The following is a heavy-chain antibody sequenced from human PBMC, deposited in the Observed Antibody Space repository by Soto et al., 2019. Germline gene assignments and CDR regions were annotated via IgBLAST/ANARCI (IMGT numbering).Heavy chain of an antibody. D-gene: IGHD3-9*01. CDR3: AKGPYYDILTGYYCSY. CDR1: GFTFSSYA. CDR2: ISGSGGST. V-gene: IGHV3-23*01. Sequence: PGGSLRLSCAASGFTFSSYAMSWVRQAPGKGLEWVSAISGSGGSTYYADSVKGRFTISRDNSKNTLYLQMNSLRAEDTAVYYCAKGPYYDILTGYYCSYWGQGTLVTVSS. J-gene: IGHJ4*02.